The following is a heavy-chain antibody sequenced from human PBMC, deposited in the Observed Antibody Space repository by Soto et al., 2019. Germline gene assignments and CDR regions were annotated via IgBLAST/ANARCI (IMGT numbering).Heavy chain of an antibody. Sequence: QITLKESGPTLVKPTQTLTLTCTFSGFSLSTSGVGVGWIRQPPGKALDWLALIYWDDAKRYTPSLQSRLTITKDTSKHLVVPTMTNMDPVDTATHHCAHRRQTGYFDYWGQGTLVTVSS. CDR2: IYWDDAK. CDR1: GFSLSTSGVG. J-gene: IGHJ4*02. CDR3: AHRRQTGYFDY. D-gene: IGHD1-1*01. V-gene: IGHV2-5*02.